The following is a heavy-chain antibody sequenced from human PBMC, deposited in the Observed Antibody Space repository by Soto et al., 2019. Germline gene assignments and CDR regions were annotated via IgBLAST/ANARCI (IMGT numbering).Heavy chain of an antibody. CDR3: ANTELGTKLDY. Sequence: QITLKESGPTLVKPTQTLTLTCTFSGFSLSTSGVGVGWIRQPPGKALEWLALIYWDDDKRYSPSLKSRLTITKDTSKNQVVLTMTNMDPVDTATDYCANTELGTKLDYWGQGTLVTVSS. J-gene: IGHJ4*02. CDR2: IYWDDDK. D-gene: IGHD7-27*01. CDR1: GFSLSTSGVG. V-gene: IGHV2-5*02.